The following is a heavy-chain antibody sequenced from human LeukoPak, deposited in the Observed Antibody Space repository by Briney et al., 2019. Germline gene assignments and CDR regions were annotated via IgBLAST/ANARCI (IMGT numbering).Heavy chain of an antibody. D-gene: IGHD2-8*01. J-gene: IGHJ4*02. CDR3: ARDLGNGDYFDY. Sequence: QTGGSLRLSCAASGFTFSRYNMNWVRQAPGKGLEWVSYISSSGGTINYADSVKGRFTISRDNAKNSLYLQMNSLTAEDTAVYYCARDLGNGDYFDYWGQGTLVTVSS. CDR2: ISSSGGTI. V-gene: IGHV3-48*01. CDR1: GFTFSRYN.